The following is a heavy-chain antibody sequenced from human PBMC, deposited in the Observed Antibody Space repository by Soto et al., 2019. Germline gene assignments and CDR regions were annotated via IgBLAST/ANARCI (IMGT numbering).Heavy chain of an antibody. CDR2: ISNQGDTT. D-gene: IGHD2-15*01. CDR3: AAAKLLPFEY. V-gene: IGHV3-64D*06. Sequence: HPWWSLRLSCSTSVFTFSVYKMHWVRQAPGKGLEYVSGISNQGDTTYYADSVKGRFTISRDNSKNTLYFQMSSLRPEDTAVYYCAAAKLLPFEYWGQGTQVTVSS. J-gene: IGHJ4*02. CDR1: VFTFSVYK.